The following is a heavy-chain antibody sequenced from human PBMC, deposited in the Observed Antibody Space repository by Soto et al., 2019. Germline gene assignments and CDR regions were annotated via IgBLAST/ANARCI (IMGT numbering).Heavy chain of an antibody. J-gene: IGHJ4*02. Sequence: QVQLVQSGAEVKKPGSSVKVSCQASGGSFSGQAVSWVRQAPGQGLEWLGGIIPIFRTTNYAPKFQGRLTITADESTGTASMELTSLRSEDTSIYYCASVPNWDQGTLVTVSS. V-gene: IGHV1-69*01. CDR2: IIPIFRTT. CDR1: GGSFSGQA. CDR3: ASVPN.